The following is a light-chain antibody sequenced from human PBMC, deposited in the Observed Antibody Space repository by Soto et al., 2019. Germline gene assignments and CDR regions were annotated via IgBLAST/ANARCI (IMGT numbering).Light chain of an antibody. CDR2: SSI. CDR1: SSNIEAGYE. J-gene: IGLJ1*01. CDR3: QSYDSSLSGYV. V-gene: IGLV1-40*01. Sequence: QSVLTQPRPVSWAPGQWVTISCTGSSSNIEAGYEVRWYQQLPGAAPRLLTYSSINRRSGVPDRFSGSKSGTSASLAITGLQAEDEADYYCQSYDSSLSGYVFGTGSKVTVL.